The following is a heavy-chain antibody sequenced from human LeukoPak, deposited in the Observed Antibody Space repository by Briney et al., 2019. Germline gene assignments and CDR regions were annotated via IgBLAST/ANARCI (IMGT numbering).Heavy chain of an antibody. Sequence: SETLSLTCTVSGGSISSYYWSWIRQPAGKGLEWIGRIYTSGSTNYNPSLKSRVTMSVDTSKNQFPLKLSSVTAADTAVYYCARGSAVAGTFDYWGQGTLVTVSS. CDR1: GGSISSYY. D-gene: IGHD6-19*01. CDR3: ARGSAVAGTFDY. J-gene: IGHJ4*02. V-gene: IGHV4-4*07. CDR2: IYTSGST.